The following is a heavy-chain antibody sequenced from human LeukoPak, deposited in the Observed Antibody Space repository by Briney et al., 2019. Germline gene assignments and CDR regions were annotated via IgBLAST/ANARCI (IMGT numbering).Heavy chain of an antibody. Sequence: GGSLXLSCAASGFTVSSNYMSWVRQAPGKGLEWVSVIYSGGSTYYADSVKGRFTVPRDNSKNTLYLQMNSLTAADTAVYFCAKALGDWPTTLDYWGRGTLVTVSS. CDR3: AKALGDWPTTLDY. J-gene: IGHJ4*02. CDR2: IYSGGST. D-gene: IGHD3-16*01. V-gene: IGHV3-53*01. CDR1: GFTVSSNY.